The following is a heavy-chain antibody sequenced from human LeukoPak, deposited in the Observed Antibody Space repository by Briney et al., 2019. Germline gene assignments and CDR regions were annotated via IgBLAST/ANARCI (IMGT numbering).Heavy chain of an antibody. J-gene: IGHJ4*02. Sequence: SETLSLTCTVSGASVSSGDYYWSWIRQLPGKGLEWIGYIYYSGSTYYNPSLKSRVTISVDTSKNQFSLKLHSVSAADTAVYYCARTYYGGNSPLFDYWGQGTLVTVSS. CDR3: ARTYYGGNSPLFDY. CDR1: GASVSSGDYY. D-gene: IGHD4-23*01. V-gene: IGHV4-30-4*08. CDR2: IYYSGST.